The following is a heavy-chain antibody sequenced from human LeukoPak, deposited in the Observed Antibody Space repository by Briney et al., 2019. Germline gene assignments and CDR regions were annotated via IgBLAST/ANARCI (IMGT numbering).Heavy chain of an antibody. V-gene: IGHV1-2*02. CDR2: INPNSGGT. CDR1: GYTFTGYY. Sequence: ASVKVSCKASGYTFTGYYMHWVGQAPGQGGEGMGWINPNSGGTNNAQKFQGRVTMNRDTSISTVYMELSRLRSAVTAVYYCARDRTSRGTVPNYWGQGTLVTVSS. J-gene: IGHJ4*02. CDR3: ARDRTSRGTVPNY. D-gene: IGHD2-2*01.